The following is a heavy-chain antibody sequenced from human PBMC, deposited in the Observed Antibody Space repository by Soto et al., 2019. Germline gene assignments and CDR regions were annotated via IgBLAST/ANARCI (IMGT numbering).Heavy chain of an antibody. CDR1: GGSFSGYY. J-gene: IGHJ6*03. V-gene: IGHV4-34*01. Sequence: SETLFLTCAVYGGSFSGYYWSWIRQPPGKGLEWIGEINHSGSTNYNPSLKSRVTISVDTSKNQFSLKLSSVTAADTAVYYCARADGGNDYYYYYYMDVWGKGTTVTVSS. CDR2: INHSGST. CDR3: ARADGGNDYYYYYYMDV. D-gene: IGHD1-1*01.